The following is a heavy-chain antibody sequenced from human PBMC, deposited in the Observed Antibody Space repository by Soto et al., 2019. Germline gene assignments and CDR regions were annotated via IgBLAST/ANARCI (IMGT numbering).Heavy chain of an antibody. Sequence: GSLRLSCAASGFTFTSYGMSWVRQAPGKGLEWVSAISGSGGSTYYADSVKGRFTISRDNSKNTLYLQMNSLRAEDTASYYCASYFYDSSGYYHYFDYWGQGTLVTVS. CDR2: ISGSGGST. CDR1: GFTFTSYG. CDR3: ASYFYDSSGYYHYFDY. V-gene: IGHV3-23*01. J-gene: IGHJ4*02. D-gene: IGHD3-22*01.